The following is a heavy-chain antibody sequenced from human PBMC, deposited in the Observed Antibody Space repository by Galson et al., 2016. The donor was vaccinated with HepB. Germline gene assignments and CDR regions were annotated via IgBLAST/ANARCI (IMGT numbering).Heavy chain of an antibody. J-gene: IGHJ6*02. CDR1: GFTFSSYP. CDR3: AKDSSGRKVFTMVRELSSMGV. Sequence: SLRLSCAASGFTFSSYPMSWVRQAPGKGLEWVSGISGSGGSTYYADSVKGRFTISRDNSKNMLYLQLNSLRAEDTAVYYCAKDSSGRKVFTMVRELSSMGVWGQGTTVTVSS. CDR2: ISGSGGST. D-gene: IGHD3-10*01. V-gene: IGHV3-23*01.